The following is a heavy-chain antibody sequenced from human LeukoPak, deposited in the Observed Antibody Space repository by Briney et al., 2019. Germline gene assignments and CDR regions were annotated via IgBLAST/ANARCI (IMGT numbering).Heavy chain of an antibody. CDR1: GFTFSNYG. Sequence: GGSLTLSCAASGFTFSNYGMHWVRQAPGKGLEWVAVIYDDGSKEYLPASVKGPFTNSRDNSKNTVLLQMNSLRADDTAVFYCARDFKGGYVESWGQGALGTVSS. D-gene: IGHD3-22*01. V-gene: IGHV3-33*01. J-gene: IGHJ4*02. CDR2: IYDDGSKE. CDR3: ARDFKGGYVES.